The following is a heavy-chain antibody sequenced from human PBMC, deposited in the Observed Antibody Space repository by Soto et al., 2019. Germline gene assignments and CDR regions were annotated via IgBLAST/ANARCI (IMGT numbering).Heavy chain of an antibody. CDR3: AREASGYDF. CDR2: IIPVFGRP. J-gene: IGHJ1*01. CDR1: GGTFSSLG. V-gene: IGHV1-69*13. D-gene: IGHD5-12*01. Sequence: SVKVSCKASGGTFSSLGISWVRQAPGQGLEWMGGIIPVFGRPNYAQRFRGRLTITADESTNTSYMELIDLTSEDTAVYYCAREASGYDFWGQGTQVTVSS.